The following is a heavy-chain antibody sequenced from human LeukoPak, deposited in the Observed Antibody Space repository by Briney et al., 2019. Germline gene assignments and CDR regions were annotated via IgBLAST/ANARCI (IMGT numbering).Heavy chain of an antibody. J-gene: IGHJ4*02. CDR3: ARAKSYYDILTGYSYYFDY. Sequence: PSETLSLTCAVYGGSFSGYCGGSFSDWSWIRQPPGKGLEWIGEINHSGSTNYNPSLKSRVTISVDTSKNQFSLKLSSVTAADTAVYYCARAKSYYDILTGYSYYFDYWGQGTLVTVSS. CDR2: INHSGST. CDR1: GGSFSGYCGGSFSD. V-gene: IGHV4-34*01. D-gene: IGHD3-9*01.